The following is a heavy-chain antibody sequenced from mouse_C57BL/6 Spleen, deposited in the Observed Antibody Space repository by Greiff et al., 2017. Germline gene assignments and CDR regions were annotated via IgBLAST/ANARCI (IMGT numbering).Heavy chain of an antibody. D-gene: IGHD1-1*01. CDR3: ARYYYGPPYYFDY. V-gene: IGHV1-7*01. J-gene: IGHJ2*01. Sequence: QVQLQQSGAELAKPGASVKLSCKASGYTFTSYWMHWVKQRPGQGLEWIGYINPSSGYTKYNQKFKDKATLTADKSSSTAYMQLSSLTYEDSAVYYCARYYYGPPYYFDYWGQGTTLTVSS. CDR1: GYTFTSYW. CDR2: INPSSGYT.